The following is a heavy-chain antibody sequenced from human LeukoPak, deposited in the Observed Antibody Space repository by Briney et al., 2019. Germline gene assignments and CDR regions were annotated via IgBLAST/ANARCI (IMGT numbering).Heavy chain of an antibody. J-gene: IGHJ6*03. CDR3: TRDRPVCTNGVCPYYYYYYMDV. V-gene: IGHV3-49*03. CDR1: GLTFGDYA. CDR2: IRSKAYGGTT. D-gene: IGHD2-8*01. Sequence: GGSLRLSCTASGLTFGDYAMSWFRQAPGKGLEGVGFIRSKAYGGTTEYAASVKGRFTISRDDSKSIAYLQMNSLKTEDTAVYYCTRDRPVCTNGVCPYYYYYYMDVWGKGTTVTVSS.